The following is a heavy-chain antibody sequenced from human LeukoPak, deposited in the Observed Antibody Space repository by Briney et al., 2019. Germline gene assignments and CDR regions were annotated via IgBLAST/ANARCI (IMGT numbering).Heavy chain of an antibody. CDR2: ISSSSSYI. D-gene: IGHD3-22*01. Sequence: GSLRLSCAASGFTFSSYSMNWVRQAPGKGLEWVSSISSSSSYIYYADSVRGRFTISRDNSKNTLYLQMNSLRADDTAIYYCATDPYTYYYDSPATTLDIWGRGTMVAVSS. CDR3: ATDPYTYYYDSPATTLDI. CDR1: GFTFSSYS. V-gene: IGHV3-21*04. J-gene: IGHJ3*02.